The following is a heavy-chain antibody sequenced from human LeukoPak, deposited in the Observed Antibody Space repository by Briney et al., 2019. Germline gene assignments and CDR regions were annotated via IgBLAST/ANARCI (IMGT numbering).Heavy chain of an antibody. Sequence: GGSLRLSCAASGFTFSDYYMSWIRQAPGKGLEWVSYISSSGSTIYYADSVKGRFTISRDNAKNSLYLQMNSLRAADTAVYSCAMYSRGWYYRGGGDFDYWGQGTLVTVSS. CDR3: AMYSRGWYYRGGGDFDY. J-gene: IGHJ4*02. V-gene: IGHV3-11*01. CDR1: GFTFSDYY. D-gene: IGHD6-19*01. CDR2: ISSSGSTI.